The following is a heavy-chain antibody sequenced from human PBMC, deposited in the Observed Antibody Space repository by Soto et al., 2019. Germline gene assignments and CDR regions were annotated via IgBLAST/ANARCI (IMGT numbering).Heavy chain of an antibody. D-gene: IGHD4-17*01. Sequence: SETQPLTCPFSAGSSISYYWIWIRQPPGKGLEWIGYIYYSGSTNYNPSLKSRVTISVDTSKNQFSLKLSSVTAADTAVYYCARVHYGDYAGAFDYWGQGTLVTVSS. J-gene: IGHJ4*02. CDR3: ARVHYGDYAGAFDY. CDR2: IYYSGST. V-gene: IGHV4-59*01. CDR1: AGSSISYY.